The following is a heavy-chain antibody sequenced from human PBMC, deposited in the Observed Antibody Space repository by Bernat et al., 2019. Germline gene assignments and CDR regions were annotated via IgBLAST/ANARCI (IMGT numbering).Heavy chain of an antibody. J-gene: IGHJ4*02. CDR2: INHSGST. CDR1: GGSFSGYY. V-gene: IGHV4-34*01. CDR3: ARGGRRAVVGY. D-gene: IGHD2-15*01. Sequence: QVQLQQWGAGLLKPSETLSPTCAVYGGSFSGYYWSWIRQPPGKGLEWIGEINHSGSTNYNPSLKGRVTISVDTSKNQFSLKLSSVTAADTAVYYCARGGRRAVVGYWGQGTLVTVSS.